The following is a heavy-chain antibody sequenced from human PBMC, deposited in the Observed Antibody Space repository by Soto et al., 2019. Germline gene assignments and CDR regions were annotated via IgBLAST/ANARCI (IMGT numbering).Heavy chain of an antibody. V-gene: IGHV4-39*01. D-gene: IGHD3-16*02. CDR1: GGSISSSNYY. J-gene: IGHJ4*02. CDR2: IYYSGTT. CDR3: ARLFWVWGSYRYPDY. Sequence: QLQLQESGPGLVKPSETLSLTCTVSGGSISSSNYYWGWIRQPPGKGLEWIGTIYYSGTTYYNPSLKSRVTISVDTSKNQFSLKLSSVTAADTAVYYCARLFWVWGSYRYPDYWGQGTLVTVSS.